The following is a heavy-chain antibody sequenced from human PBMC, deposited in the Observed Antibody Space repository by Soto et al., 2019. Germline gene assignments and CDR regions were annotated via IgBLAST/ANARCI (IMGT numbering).Heavy chain of an antibody. CDR2: IKQDGSEK. Sequence: GGSLRLSCAASGFTFRSYWMSWVRQAPGKGLEWVANIKQDGSEKYYVDSVKGRFTISRDNAKNSLYLQMNSLRAEDTAVYYCARERVDYYYGMDVWGQGTTVTSP. J-gene: IGHJ6*02. V-gene: IGHV3-7*01. D-gene: IGHD2-15*01. CDR3: ARERVDYYYGMDV. CDR1: GFTFRSYW.